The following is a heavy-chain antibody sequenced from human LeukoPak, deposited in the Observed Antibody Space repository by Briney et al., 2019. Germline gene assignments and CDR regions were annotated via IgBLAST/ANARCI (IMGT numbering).Heavy chain of an antibody. CDR3: AKEPSRGTYGKFDY. Sequence: GRSLRLSCAASGFTFSSYAMHWVRQAPGKGLEWVAVISYDGSNKYYADSAKGRFTISRDNSKNTLYLQMNSLRAEDTAVYYCAKEPSRGTYGKFDYRGQGTLVTVSS. CDR1: GFTFSSYA. V-gene: IGHV3-30-3*01. CDR2: ISYDGSNK. D-gene: IGHD1-14*01. J-gene: IGHJ4*02.